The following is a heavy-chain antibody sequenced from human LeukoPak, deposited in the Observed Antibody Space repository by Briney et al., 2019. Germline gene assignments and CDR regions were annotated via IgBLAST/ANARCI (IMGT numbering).Heavy chain of an antibody. Sequence: GGSLKLSCAASGFTFSSYWRSWVRQAPGKGLEWVANIKEDGSEKYYVDSVKGRFTISRDNAKNSLSLQMNSLGAEDTAVYYCARDGCSGGNCYSYWFDPWGQGTLVTVSS. J-gene: IGHJ5*02. V-gene: IGHV3-7*01. CDR2: IKEDGSEK. CDR3: ARDGCSGGNCYSYWFDP. CDR1: GFTFSSYW. D-gene: IGHD2-15*01.